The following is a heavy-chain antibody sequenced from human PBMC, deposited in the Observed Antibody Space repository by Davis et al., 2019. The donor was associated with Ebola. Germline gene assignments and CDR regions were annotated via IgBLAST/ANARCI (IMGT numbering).Heavy chain of an antibody. J-gene: IGHJ4*02. Sequence: ASVKVSCNASSFTLSNYAIHWVRQAPGQGLEWMGWLNTNTGNPTYGQGFTGRFVLSLDTSVSTAYLQITSLKADDTAVYYCARDIGEMALDYWGQGTLVTVAS. D-gene: IGHD3-10*01. V-gene: IGHV7-4-1*02. CDR1: SFTLSNYA. CDR2: LNTNTGNP. CDR3: ARDIGEMALDY.